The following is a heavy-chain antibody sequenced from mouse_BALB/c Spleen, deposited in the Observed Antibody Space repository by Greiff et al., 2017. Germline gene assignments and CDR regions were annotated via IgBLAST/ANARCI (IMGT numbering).Heavy chain of an antibody. CDR3: AREGGFAY. CDR2: ISYSGST. V-gene: IGHV3-2*02. Sequence: QSGPGLVKPSQSLSLTCTVTGYSITSDYAWNWIRQFPGNKLEWMGYISYSGSTSYNPSLKSRISITRDTSKNQFFLQLNSVTTEDTATYYCAREGGFAYWGQGTLVTVSA. CDR1: GYSITSDYA. J-gene: IGHJ3*01.